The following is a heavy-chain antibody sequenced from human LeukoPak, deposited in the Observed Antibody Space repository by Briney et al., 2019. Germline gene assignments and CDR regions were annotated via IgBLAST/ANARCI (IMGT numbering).Heavy chain of an antibody. CDR2: IYYSGST. CDR3: ARPISSGSYSFDLGY. V-gene: IGHV4-39*01. J-gene: IGHJ4*02. D-gene: IGHD1-26*01. Sequence: SSETLSLTCTVSGGSISSSSYYWGWIRQPPGKGLEWIGSIYYSGSTYYNPSLKSRVTISVDTSKNQFSLKLSSVTAADTAVYYCARPISSGSYSFDLGYWGQGTLVTVSS. CDR1: GGSISSSSYY.